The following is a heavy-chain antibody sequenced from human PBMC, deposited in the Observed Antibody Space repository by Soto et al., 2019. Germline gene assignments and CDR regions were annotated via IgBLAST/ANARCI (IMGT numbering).Heavy chain of an antibody. V-gene: IGHV3-73*01. J-gene: IGHJ4*02. Sequence: GGSLRLSCAASGFTFSGSAMHWVRQASGKGLEWVGRIRSKANSYATAYAASVKGRFTISRDDSKNTAYLQMNSLETEDTAVYYCTKPSIAAAGGGSGDYWGQGTLVTVSS. CDR1: GFTFSGSA. CDR2: IRSKANSYAT. CDR3: TKPSIAAAGGGSGDY. D-gene: IGHD6-13*01.